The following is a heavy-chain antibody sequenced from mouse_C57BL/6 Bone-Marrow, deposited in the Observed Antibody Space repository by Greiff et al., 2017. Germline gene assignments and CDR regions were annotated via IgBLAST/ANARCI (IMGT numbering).Heavy chain of an antibody. Sequence: EVMLVESGGGLVKPGGSLKLSCAASGFTFSDYGMHWVRQAPEKGLEWVAYISSGSSTIYYADTVKGRFTISRDNAKNTLFLQMTRLSSEDTAMYYCARLSGSVDYWGQGTTLTVSS. CDR3: ARLSGSVDY. V-gene: IGHV5-17*01. CDR2: ISSGSSTI. J-gene: IGHJ2*01. D-gene: IGHD4-1*01. CDR1: GFTFSDYG.